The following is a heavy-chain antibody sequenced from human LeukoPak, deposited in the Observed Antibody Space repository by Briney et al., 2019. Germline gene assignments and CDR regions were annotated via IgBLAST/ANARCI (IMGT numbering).Heavy chain of an antibody. CDR2: IYYSGST. D-gene: IGHD6-13*01. J-gene: IGHJ4*02. CDR3: AKQGGIAADY. Sequence: SETLSLTCTVPGGSVSSSGNYWGWIRQPPGKGLEWIGSIYYSGSTYYNPCLKSRVTISVDTSKNQFSLKLSSVTAADTAVYYCAKQGGIAADYWGQGTLVTVSS. V-gene: IGHV4-39*01. CDR1: GGSVSSSGNY.